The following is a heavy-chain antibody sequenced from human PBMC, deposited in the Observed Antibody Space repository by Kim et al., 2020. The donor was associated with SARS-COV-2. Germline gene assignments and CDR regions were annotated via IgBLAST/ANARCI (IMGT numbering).Heavy chain of an antibody. V-gene: IGHV3-23*01. CDR3: AKDEYYYDSSPAFDS. CDR2: ISGSGGST. D-gene: IGHD3-22*01. J-gene: IGHJ3*02. CDR1: GFIFSSYA. Sequence: GGSLRLSCAASGFIFSSYAMSWVRQAPGKGLEWVAAISGSGGSTYYADSVKGRFTISRDNPKNSLYLQMNSLRAEDTAVYYCAKDEYYYDSSPAFDSWGQGTMVTVSS.